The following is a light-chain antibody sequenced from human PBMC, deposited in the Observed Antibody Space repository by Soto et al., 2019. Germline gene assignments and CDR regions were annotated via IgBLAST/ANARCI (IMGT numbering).Light chain of an antibody. Sequence: DIQMTQSPSTLSASVGDRVTITCRARQSISIWLAWYQQKPGKAPKLLIYDASILKSGVPSRFSGSGSGTEFTLTIRSLQPDDFATYYCQYTDSFPLITFGQGTRLEIK. CDR3: QYTDSFPLIT. CDR1: QSISIW. CDR2: DAS. V-gene: IGKV1-5*01. J-gene: IGKJ5*01.